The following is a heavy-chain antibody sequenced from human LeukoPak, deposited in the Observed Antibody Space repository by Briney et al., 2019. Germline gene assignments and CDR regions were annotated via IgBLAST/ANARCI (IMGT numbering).Heavy chain of an antibody. Sequence: GGSLRLSCAASGFTFSSYSMNWVRQAPGKGLEWVSSISSSSSYIYYADSVKGRFTISKDNAKNSLYLQMNSLRAEDTAVYYCARVEHSSSWYVDYGAREPWSPSPQ. D-gene: IGHD6-13*01. CDR2: ISSSSSYI. J-gene: IGHJ4*02. V-gene: IGHV3-21*01. CDR1: GFTFSSYS. CDR3: ARVEHSSSWYVDY.